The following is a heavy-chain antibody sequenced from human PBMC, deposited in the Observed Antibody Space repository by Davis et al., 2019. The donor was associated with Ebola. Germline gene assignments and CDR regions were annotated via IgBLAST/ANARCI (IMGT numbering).Heavy chain of an antibody. Sequence: HSQTLSLTCAISGDSVSVNSGGWNWIRQSPSRGLEWLGRTYYNSKWYNDYAVSVKSRMTINTDTSKNQFSLHLNSVTPEDTGVYYCASGWLRGKFDPWGQGTLVTVSS. CDR3: ASGWLRGKFDP. CDR1: GDSVSVNSGG. V-gene: IGHV6-1*01. CDR2: TYYNSKWYN. D-gene: IGHD6-19*01. J-gene: IGHJ5*02.